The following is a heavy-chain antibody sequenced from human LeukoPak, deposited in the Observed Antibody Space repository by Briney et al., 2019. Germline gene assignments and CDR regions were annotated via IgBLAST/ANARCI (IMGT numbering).Heavy chain of an antibody. CDR3: ARLGYSSSYYDS. CDR2: IYYSGST. V-gene: IGHV4-39*01. J-gene: IGHJ4*02. Sequence: PSETLSLTCSVSGSSISSSSYYWGWIRHPPGKGLEWIGSIYYSGSTYHNPSLKSRVTMSVDTSKNQFSLTLTSVTAADTAIYYCARLGYSSSYYDSWGQGTLVTVSS. CDR1: GSSISSSSYY. D-gene: IGHD6-13*01.